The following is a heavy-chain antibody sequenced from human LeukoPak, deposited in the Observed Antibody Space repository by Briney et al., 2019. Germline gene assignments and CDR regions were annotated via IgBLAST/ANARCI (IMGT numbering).Heavy chain of an antibody. D-gene: IGHD4-17*01. CDR2: IRSKAYGGTT. Sequence: GGSLTLSCTASGFTFGDYAMSWFRQAPGKGLEWVGLIRSKAYGGTTDYAASVKGRFTISRDDSKIIAYLQMNSLKTEDTAVFYCSRGRVTTDYWGQGTLVTVSS. CDR1: GFTFGDYA. J-gene: IGHJ4*02. CDR3: SRGRVTTDY. V-gene: IGHV3-49*03.